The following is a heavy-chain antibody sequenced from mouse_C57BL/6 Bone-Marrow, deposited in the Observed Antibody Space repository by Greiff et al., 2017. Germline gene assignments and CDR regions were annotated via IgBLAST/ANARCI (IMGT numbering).Heavy chain of an antibody. CDR1: GYTFTGYW. CDR3: ARRGDCCAMDY. Sequence: QVQLKQSGAELMKPGASVKLSCKATGYTFTGYWIEWVKQRPGHGLEWIGEILPGSGSTNYTEKFKGKDTFTADTSSNTAYMQLSSLTTDDSAIYYCARRGDCCAMDYWGQGTSVTVSS. J-gene: IGHJ4*01. V-gene: IGHV1-9*01. CDR2: ILPGSGST.